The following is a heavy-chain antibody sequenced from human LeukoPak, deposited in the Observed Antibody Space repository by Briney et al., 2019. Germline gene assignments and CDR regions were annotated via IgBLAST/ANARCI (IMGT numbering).Heavy chain of an antibody. D-gene: IGHD3-10*01. Sequence: GGSLRLSCAASGFTFSRYAISWVRQAPGKGLEWVSRITGNGVGTYYADSVRGRFTTSRDNFENTLYLQMNSLRDEDTAVYYCAKSQGITMVRGVAYWGQGTLVTVSS. J-gene: IGHJ4*02. V-gene: IGHV3-23*01. CDR3: AKSQGITMVRGVAY. CDR1: GFTFSRYA. CDR2: ITGNGVGT.